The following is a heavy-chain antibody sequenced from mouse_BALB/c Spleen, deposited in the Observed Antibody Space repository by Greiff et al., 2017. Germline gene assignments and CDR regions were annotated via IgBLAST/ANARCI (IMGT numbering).Heavy chain of an antibody. J-gene: IGHJ4*01. D-gene: IGHD1-1*01. CDR2: INPYNDGT. CDR3: ARNYYGSSHGAMDY. CDR1: GYTFTCYV. V-gene: IGHV1-14*01. Sequence: VHVKQSGPELVKPGASVKMSCKASGYTFTCYVMHWVKQKPGQGLEWIGYINPYNDGTKYNEKFKGKATLTSDKSSSTAYMELSSLTSEDSAVYYCARNYYGSSHGAMDYWGQGTSVTVSS.